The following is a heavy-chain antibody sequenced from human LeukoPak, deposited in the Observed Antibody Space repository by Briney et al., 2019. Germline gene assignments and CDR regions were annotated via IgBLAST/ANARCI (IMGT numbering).Heavy chain of an antibody. CDR1: GGSISSGGYY. CDR3: ARGRLATYFDY. J-gene: IGHJ4*02. Sequence: SETLSLTCTVSGGSISSGGYYWSWIRQHPGKGLGWIGYIYYSGSTYYNPSLKSRVTISVDTSKNQFSLKLSSVTAADTAVYYCARGRLATYFDYWGQGTLVTVSS. CDR2: IYYSGST. V-gene: IGHV4-31*03. D-gene: IGHD1-26*01.